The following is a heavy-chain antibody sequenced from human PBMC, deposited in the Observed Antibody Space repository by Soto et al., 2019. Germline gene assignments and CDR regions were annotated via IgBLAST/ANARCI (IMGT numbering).Heavy chain of an antibody. Sequence: GGSRRLSCAASGFSFGSYALSWVRQAPGKGLEWVSTISGSDGKTFYADSVKGRFSISRDTSQSTLYLQMNSLRADDTAIYYCARWSYLDYWGQGTQVTVSS. CDR2: ISGSDGKT. J-gene: IGHJ4*02. V-gene: IGHV3-23*01. CDR1: GFSFGSYA. CDR3: ARWSYLDY. D-gene: IGHD3-3*01.